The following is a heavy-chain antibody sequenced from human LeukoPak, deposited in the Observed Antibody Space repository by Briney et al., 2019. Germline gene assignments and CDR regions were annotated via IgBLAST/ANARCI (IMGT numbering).Heavy chain of an antibody. J-gene: IGHJ4*02. CDR1: GFTFDDYA. CDR2: ISWNSGSI. V-gene: IGHV3-9*01. CDR3: ARGVGRYCSSTSCYAPNDY. D-gene: IGHD2-2*01. Sequence: GRSLRLSCAASGFTFDDYAMHWVRQAPGKGLEWVSGISWNSGSIGYADSVKGRFTISRDNAKNSLYLQMNSLRAEDTALYYCARGVGRYCSSTSCYAPNDYWGQGTLVTVSS.